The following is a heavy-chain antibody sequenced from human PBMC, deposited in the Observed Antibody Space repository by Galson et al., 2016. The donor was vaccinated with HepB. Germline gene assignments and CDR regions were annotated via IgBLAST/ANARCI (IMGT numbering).Heavy chain of an antibody. Sequence: SLRLSCAASAFAFSDYYVSWIRQAPGKGLEWVSYISSSSSYTNYADSVKGRFTISRDNSKNTLYLQMKSLRAEDTAVYYCAKDAGQLWPDLYNWFDPWGQGTLVTVSS. CDR2: ISSSSSYT. CDR3: AKDAGQLWPDLYNWFDP. J-gene: IGHJ5*02. CDR1: AFAFSDYY. D-gene: IGHD5-18*01. V-gene: IGHV3-11*06.